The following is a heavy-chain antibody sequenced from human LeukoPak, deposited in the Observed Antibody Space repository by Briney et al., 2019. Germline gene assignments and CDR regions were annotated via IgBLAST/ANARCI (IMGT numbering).Heavy chain of an antibody. CDR3: ARDPPDSSSGYKGLPGY. D-gene: IGHD3-22*01. CDR1: GFTFSSYA. J-gene: IGHJ4*02. V-gene: IGHV3-30*01. Sequence: GRSLRLSCAASGFTFSSYAMHWVRQAPGKGLEWVAVISYDGSNKYYADSVKGRFTISRDNSKNTLYLQINSLGAEDTAVYYCARDPPDSSSGYKGLPGYWGQGTLVTVSS. CDR2: ISYDGSNK.